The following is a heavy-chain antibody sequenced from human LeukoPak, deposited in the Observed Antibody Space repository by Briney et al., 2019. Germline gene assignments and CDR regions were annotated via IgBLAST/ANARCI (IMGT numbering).Heavy chain of an antibody. V-gene: IGHV4-34*01. CDR2: INHSEST. D-gene: IGHD7-27*01. CDR3: ASDLERGGDDY. Sequence: SETLSLTCAVSGGSFSGYYWSWIRQPPGKGLEWIGEINHSESTNYNPSLKSRVTISVDTSKNQFSLKLSSVTAADTAVYYCASDLERGGDDYWGQGTLVTVSS. CDR1: GGSFSGYY. J-gene: IGHJ4*02.